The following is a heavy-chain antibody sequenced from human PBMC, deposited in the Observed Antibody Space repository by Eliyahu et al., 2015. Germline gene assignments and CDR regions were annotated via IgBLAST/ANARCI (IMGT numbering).Heavy chain of an antibody. CDR1: GFTXXXXA. CDR2: ISGSGGVT. Sequence: EVQLLESGGGLVQPGGSLRLSCXASGFTXXXXAMXWVXQAPGKGLEWVSAISGSGGVTYYADSVKGRFTISRDNSKNSLYLQMNSLRADDTAVYYCAKLTGYQLLIYEYFHHWGQGTLVTVSS. V-gene: IGHV3-23*01. J-gene: IGHJ1*01. D-gene: IGHD2-2*01. CDR3: AKLTGYQLLIYEYFHH.